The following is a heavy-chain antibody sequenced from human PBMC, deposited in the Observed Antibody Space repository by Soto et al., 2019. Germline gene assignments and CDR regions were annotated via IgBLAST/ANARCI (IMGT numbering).Heavy chain of an antibody. D-gene: IGHD2-21*01. CDR1: GYTFTSYG. Sequence: GASVKVSCKASGYTFTSYGISWVRQAPGQGLQWMGWMNPYSGNAGYAQRFQGRVTMTRNTSIGTAYMELSSLRSEDTAVYYCAIATISAFDYWGQGTLVTVSS. CDR2: MNPYSGNA. J-gene: IGHJ4*02. CDR3: AIATISAFDY. V-gene: IGHV1-8*02.